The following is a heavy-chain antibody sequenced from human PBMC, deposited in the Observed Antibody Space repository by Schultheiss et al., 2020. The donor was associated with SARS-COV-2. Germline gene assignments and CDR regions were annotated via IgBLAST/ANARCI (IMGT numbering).Heavy chain of an antibody. Sequence: GGSLRLSCAASGFTVSSNYMSWVRQAPGKGLEWVSGISWNSGSIGYADSVKGRFTISRDNAKNSLYLQMNSLRAEDTALYYCAKAITGDYHYYYMDVWGKGTTVTVSS. CDR2: ISWNSGSI. CDR3: AKAITGDYHYYYMDV. D-gene: IGHD7-27*01. CDR1: GFTVSSNY. V-gene: IGHV3-9*01. J-gene: IGHJ6*03.